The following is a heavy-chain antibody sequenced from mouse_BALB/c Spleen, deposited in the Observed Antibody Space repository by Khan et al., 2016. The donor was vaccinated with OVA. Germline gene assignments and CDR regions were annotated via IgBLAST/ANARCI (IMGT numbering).Heavy chain of an antibody. Sequence: QVQLKGSGPGLVAPSQSLSITCTVSGFSLTGYGVNWVRQPPGKGLEWLGMIWGDGSTDYNSALKSRLSISKDNSKSQVFLKMNSLQTDDTARYXCARAYYGNYRETMDYWGQGTSVTVSS. D-gene: IGHD2-10*01. CDR3: ARAYYGNYRETMDY. CDR2: IWGDGST. V-gene: IGHV2-6-7*01. J-gene: IGHJ4*01. CDR1: GFSLTGYG.